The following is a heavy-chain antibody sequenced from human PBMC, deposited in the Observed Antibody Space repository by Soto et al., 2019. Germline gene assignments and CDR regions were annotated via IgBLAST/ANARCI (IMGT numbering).Heavy chain of an antibody. J-gene: IGHJ4*02. CDR2: ISYDGSNK. CDR1: GFTFSSYA. D-gene: IGHD4-17*01. V-gene: IGHV3-30-3*01. Sequence: QVQLVESGGGVVQPGRSLRLSCAASGFTFSSYAMHWVRQAAGKGLEWVAVISYDGSNKYYADSVKGRFTISRDNSKNTLYLQMNSLRAEDTAVYYCAREFDYGDYVYDYWGQGTLVTVSS. CDR3: AREFDYGDYVYDY.